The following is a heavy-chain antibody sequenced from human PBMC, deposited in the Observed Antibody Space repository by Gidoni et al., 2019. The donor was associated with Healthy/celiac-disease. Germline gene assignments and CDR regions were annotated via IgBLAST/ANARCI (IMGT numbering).Heavy chain of an antibody. CDR2: MNPNSGKT. J-gene: IGHJ4*02. CDR3: ARGGEDLGSDDFDY. D-gene: IGHD3-10*02. Sequence: QVQLVQSGAEVKKPGASVKVSCKASGYTFPSYDINWVRQATGQGLEWMGWMNPNSGKTGYAQKFQGRVTMTRNTSISTAYMELSSLRSEDTAVYYCARGGEDLGSDDFDYWGQGTLVTVSS. V-gene: IGHV1-8*01. CDR1: GYTFPSYD.